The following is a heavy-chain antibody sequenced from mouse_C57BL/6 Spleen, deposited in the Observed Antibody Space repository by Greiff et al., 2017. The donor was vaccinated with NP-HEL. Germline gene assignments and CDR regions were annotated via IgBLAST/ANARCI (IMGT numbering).Heavy chain of an antibody. V-gene: IGHV2-9-1*01. CDR2: LFHGGGT. CDR3: ARSGDYYAMDY. Sequence: QVQLQQSGPFLFSPSQSLSITCTVSGFSLTSYAISWVRQPPGKGRPWVGLLFHGGGTNYSSALKSRLSISKDNSKSQVFLKMNSLQTDDTARYYCARSGDYYAMDYWGQGTSVTVSS. J-gene: IGHJ4*01. CDR1: GFSLTSYA.